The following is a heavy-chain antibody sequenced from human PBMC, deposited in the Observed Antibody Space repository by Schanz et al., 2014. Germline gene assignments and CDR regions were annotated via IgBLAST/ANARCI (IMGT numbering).Heavy chain of an antibody. V-gene: IGHV1-2*06. J-gene: IGHJ3*01. CDR1: GYTFTNHY. Sequence: QVQVIQSGPEVKKPGASVKVSCKASGYTFTNHYLHWVRQAPGQGLEWMGRISPSSGGTNYAQNFQGRVTMTSDTSITTVYMEVNSLTSDDTAVFYCARTASHDVWRGYIPHYAFDLWGQGTVVIVSS. CDR2: ISPSSGGT. CDR3: ARTASHDVWRGYIPHYAFDL. D-gene: IGHD3-3*01.